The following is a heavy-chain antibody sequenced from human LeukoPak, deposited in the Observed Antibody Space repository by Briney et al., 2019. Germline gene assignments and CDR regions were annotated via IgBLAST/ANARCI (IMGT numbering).Heavy chain of an antibody. D-gene: IGHD2-2*01. V-gene: IGHV1-2*02. CDR3: ARWVVPAAPTNYYYYGMDV. CDR2: INPNSGGT. CDR1: GYTFTGYY. J-gene: IGHJ6*02. Sequence: ASVKVSCKASGYTFTGYYMHWVRPAPGQGLEWMGWINPNSGGTNYAQKFQGRVTMTRDTSISTAYMELSRLRSDDTAVYYCARWVVPAAPTNYYYYGMDVWGQGTTVTVSS.